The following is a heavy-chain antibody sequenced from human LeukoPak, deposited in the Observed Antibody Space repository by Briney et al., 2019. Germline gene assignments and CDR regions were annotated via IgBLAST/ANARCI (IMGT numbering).Heavy chain of an antibody. CDR2: ISHSSSLI. J-gene: IGHJ4*02. CDR1: GFTFSSYN. CDR3: ARAHPGDYSDFQFDY. V-gene: IGHV3-48*01. D-gene: IGHD4-11*01. Sequence: PGGSLRLSCTASGFTFSSYNMNWVRQAPGKGLEWVSYISHSSSLIHYADSVKGRFTISRDNAKNSLYLQMNSLRAEDTAVYYCARAHPGDYSDFQFDYWGQGTLVTVSS.